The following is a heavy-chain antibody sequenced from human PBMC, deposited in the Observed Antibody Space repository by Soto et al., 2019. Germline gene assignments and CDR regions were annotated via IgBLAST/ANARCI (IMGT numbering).Heavy chain of an antibody. CDR3: ARHARIAAAGTLGDAFDI. D-gene: IGHD6-13*01. V-gene: IGHV4-39*01. Sequence: PSETLSLTCTVSGGSISSSSYYWGWIRQPPGKGLEWIGSIYYSGSTYYNPSLKSRVTISVDTSKNQFSLKLSSVTAADTAVYYCARHARIAAAGTLGDAFDIWGQGTMVTVSS. J-gene: IGHJ3*02. CDR2: IYYSGST. CDR1: GGSISSSSYY.